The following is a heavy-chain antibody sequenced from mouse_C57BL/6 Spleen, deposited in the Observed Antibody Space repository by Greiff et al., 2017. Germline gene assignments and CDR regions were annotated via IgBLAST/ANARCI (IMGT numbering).Heavy chain of an antibody. Sequence: DVKLVESGGGLVQPGGSLSLSCAASGFTFTDYYMSWVRQPPGKALEWLGFIRNKANGYTTEYSASVKGRFTISRDNSQSILYLQMNALRAEDSATYYGARYDYGYLYAMDYWGQGTSVTVSS. V-gene: IGHV7-3*01. CDR3: ARYDYGYLYAMDY. J-gene: IGHJ4*01. CDR1: GFTFTDYY. CDR2: IRNKANGYTT. D-gene: IGHD2-2*01.